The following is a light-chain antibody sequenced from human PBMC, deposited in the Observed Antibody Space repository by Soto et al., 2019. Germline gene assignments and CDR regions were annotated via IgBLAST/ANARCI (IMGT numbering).Light chain of an antibody. J-gene: IGKJ2*01. CDR2: GAS. V-gene: IGKV1-39*01. CDR3: QQSYSTPYT. CDR1: QRIASY. Sequence: DIQMTQSPSSLSASVGDRVTITCRASQRIASYLNWFQQKPGEAPNLLIYGASSLQSGVPSRFIGSGSGTDFTLTISSLQPEDFATYYCQQSYSTPYTFGQGTKLEIK.